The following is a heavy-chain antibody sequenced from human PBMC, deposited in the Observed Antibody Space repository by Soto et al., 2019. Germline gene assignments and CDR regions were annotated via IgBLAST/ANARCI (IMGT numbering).Heavy chain of an antibody. CDR2: IYYSGST. CDR1: GGSISSGDYY. Sequence: QVQLQESGPGLVKPSQTLSLTCTVSGGSISSGDYYWSWIRQPPGKGLEWIGYIYYSGSTYYNPSPKNRVTISGDTSKNQFSLKLSSVTAADTALYYCARAKGLLTVTTSWFDPWGQGTLVTVSS. D-gene: IGHD4-17*01. V-gene: IGHV4-30-4*01. CDR3: ARAKGLLTVTTSWFDP. J-gene: IGHJ5*02.